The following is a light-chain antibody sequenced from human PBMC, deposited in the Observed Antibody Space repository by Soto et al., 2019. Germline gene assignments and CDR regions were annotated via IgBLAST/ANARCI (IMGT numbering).Light chain of an antibody. J-gene: IGLJ1*01. Sequence: QSVLSQPPSASGTPGQTVIISCSGSRSDIGSNFVNWYQHLPGTAPKLLIYNSNQRPSGVPDRFSGSKSGTSASLAISGLQSEDEADYYCAAWDDSLTGPVFGNGTKLT. CDR3: AAWDDSLTGPV. CDR2: NSN. CDR1: RSDIGSNF. V-gene: IGLV1-44*01.